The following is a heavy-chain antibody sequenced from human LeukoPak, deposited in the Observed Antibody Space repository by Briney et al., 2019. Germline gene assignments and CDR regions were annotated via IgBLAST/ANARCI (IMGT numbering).Heavy chain of an antibody. CDR2: INNDGSST. J-gene: IGHJ4*02. CDR3: ARGYWNFDY. Sequence: GGSLRLSCVASGFTFNNNWMHWVRQAPGKGLVWVSRINNDGSSTNYADSVKGRFTISRDNAKNTLYLQMNSLRAEDTAVYYCARGYWNFDYWGQGTLVTVSS. D-gene: IGHD2-21*01. V-gene: IGHV3-74*01. CDR1: GFTFNNNW.